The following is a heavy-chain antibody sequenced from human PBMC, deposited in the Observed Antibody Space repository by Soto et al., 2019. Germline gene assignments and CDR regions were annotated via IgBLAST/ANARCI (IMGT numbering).Heavy chain of an antibody. V-gene: IGHV4-30-4*01. CDR1: GVSISSGDYY. D-gene: IGHD1-7*01. CDR3: ARDRITGTTFFDY. J-gene: IGHJ4*02. Sequence: TLSLTCSVSGVSISSGDYYWSWIRQPPGKGLEWIGYIYYSGRTHYNPSLKSRVTISVDTSRNQFSLRLSSVTAADTAVYYCARDRITGTTFFDYWGQGTMVT. CDR2: IYYSGRT.